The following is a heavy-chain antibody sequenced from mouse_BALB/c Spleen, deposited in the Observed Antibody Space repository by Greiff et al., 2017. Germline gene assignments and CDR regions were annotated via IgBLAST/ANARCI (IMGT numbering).Heavy chain of an antibody. Sequence: QVQLKESGPELVKPGASVKISCKASGYAFSSSWMNWVKQRPGQGLEWIGRIYPGDGDTNYNGKFKGKATLTADKSSSTAYMQLSSLTSVDSAVYFCARGTARATYAMDYWGQGTSVTVSS. V-gene: IGHV1-82*01. J-gene: IGHJ4*01. D-gene: IGHD3-2*01. CDR2: IYPGDGDT. CDR3: ARGTARATYAMDY. CDR1: GYAFSSSW.